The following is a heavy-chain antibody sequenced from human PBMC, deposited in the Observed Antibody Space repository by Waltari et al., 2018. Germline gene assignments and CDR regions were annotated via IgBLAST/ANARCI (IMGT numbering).Heavy chain of an antibody. J-gene: IGHJ2*01. CDR3: ARGGNWGLNWYFDL. V-gene: IGHV1-8*03. CDR1: GYTFTRYA. Sequence: QVQLVQSGAEVKKPGASVKVSCKASGYTFTRYAIHWVRKAPGQGLEWMGWMNPNSGNTGYAQKFQGRVTITRNTSISTAYMELSSLRSEDTAVYYCARGGNWGLNWYFDLWGRGTLVTVSS. CDR2: MNPNSGNT. D-gene: IGHD7-27*01.